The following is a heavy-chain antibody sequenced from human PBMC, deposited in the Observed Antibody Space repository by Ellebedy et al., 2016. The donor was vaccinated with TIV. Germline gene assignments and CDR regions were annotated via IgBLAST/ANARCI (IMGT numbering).Heavy chain of an antibody. D-gene: IGHD6-6*01. J-gene: IGHJ4*02. V-gene: IGHV3-30-3*01. Sequence: PGGSLRLSCAASGFTFNNYAMHRVRQAPGKGLEWVAVLSFDGSSEFYADSVKGRFTISRDNSMTTLYLEMNSLRAEDTAVYFCARVCGSSAICLDDWGQGTLVTVSS. CDR2: LSFDGSSE. CDR1: GFTFNNYA. CDR3: ARVCGSSAICLDD.